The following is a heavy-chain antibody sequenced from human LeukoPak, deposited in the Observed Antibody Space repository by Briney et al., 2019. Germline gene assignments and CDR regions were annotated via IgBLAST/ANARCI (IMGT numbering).Heavy chain of an antibody. CDR1: GGSISSYY. Sequence: SETLSLTCTVSGGSISSYYWSWIRQPPGEGLEWIGYIYYSGSTNYNPSLKSRVTISVDTSKNQFSLKLSSVTAADTAVYYCAREAPPKELGYWGQGTLVTVSS. CDR3: AREAPPKELGY. V-gene: IGHV4-59*01. J-gene: IGHJ4*02. CDR2: IYYSGST.